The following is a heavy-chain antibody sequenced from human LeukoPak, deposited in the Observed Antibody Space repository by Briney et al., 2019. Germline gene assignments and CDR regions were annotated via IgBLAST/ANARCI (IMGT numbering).Heavy chain of an antibody. V-gene: IGHV3-30*04. Sequence: PGGSLRLSCAASGFTFSSYALHWVRQAPGRGLEWVALISYDESDKYYADSVKGRFTISRDNAKNSLYLQMNSLRAEDTAVYYCARDGGSYYYDSSGYEDYWGQGTLVTVSS. J-gene: IGHJ4*02. CDR2: ISYDESDK. CDR3: ARDGGSYYYDSSGYEDY. D-gene: IGHD3-22*01. CDR1: GFTFSSYA.